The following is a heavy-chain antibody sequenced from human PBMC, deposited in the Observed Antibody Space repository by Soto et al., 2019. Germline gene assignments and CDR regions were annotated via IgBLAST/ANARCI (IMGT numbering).Heavy chain of an antibody. Sequence: PSETLSLTCAVSGDSMSSSYYYWGWIRQPPGKGLEWIGSIYYSGSTYYNPSLQSRVAISVDTSKNQFSLKLKSVTAADTAICYCARRTVNIRTFYSGLKTHCFDYWGQGAPVTVSS. V-gene: IGHV4-39*01. J-gene: IGHJ4*02. CDR1: GDSMSSSYYY. CDR2: IYYSGST. D-gene: IGHD6-19*01. CDR3: ARRTVNIRTFYSGLKTHCFDY.